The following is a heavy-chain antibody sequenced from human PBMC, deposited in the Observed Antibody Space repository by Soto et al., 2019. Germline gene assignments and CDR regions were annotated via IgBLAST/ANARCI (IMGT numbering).Heavy chain of an antibody. V-gene: IGHV1-3*01. CDR3: ARETVVAAENDAFDI. CDR2: INAGNGNT. J-gene: IGHJ3*02. Sequence: ASVKVSCKASGYTFTSYAMHWVRQAPGQRLEWMGWINAGNGNTKYSQKFQGRVTITRDTSASTAYMELSSLRSEDTAVYYCARETVVAAENDAFDIWGQGTMVTVSS. CDR1: GYTFTSYA. D-gene: IGHD2-15*01.